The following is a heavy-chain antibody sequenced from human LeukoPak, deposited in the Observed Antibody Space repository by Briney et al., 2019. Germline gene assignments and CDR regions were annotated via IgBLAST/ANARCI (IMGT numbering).Heavy chain of an antibody. D-gene: IGHD6-13*01. J-gene: IGHJ4*02. CDR1: GFTFSSYS. V-gene: IGHV3-21*01. Sequence: GGSLRLSCAASGFTFSSYSMNWVRQAPGKGLEWVSSISSSSSYIYYADSVKGRFTISRDNAKNSLYLQMNSLRAEDTAVYYRARDQMAAAAALDYWGQGTLVTVSS. CDR2: ISSSSSYI. CDR3: ARDQMAAAAALDY.